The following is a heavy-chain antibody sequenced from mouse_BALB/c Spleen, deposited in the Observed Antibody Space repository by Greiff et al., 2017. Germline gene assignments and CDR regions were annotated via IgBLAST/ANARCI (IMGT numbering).Heavy chain of an antibody. J-gene: IGHJ4*01. Sequence: EVQLVESGGGLVKPGGSLKLSCAASGFTFSSYTMSWVRQTPEKRLEWVATISSGGGNTYYPDSVKGRFTISRDNAKNNLYLQMSSLRSEDTALYYCARSIYDGPYYAMDYWGQGTSVTVSS. CDR1: GFTFSSYT. V-gene: IGHV5-9*03. CDR2: ISSGGGNT. CDR3: ARSIYDGPYYAMDY. D-gene: IGHD2-3*01.